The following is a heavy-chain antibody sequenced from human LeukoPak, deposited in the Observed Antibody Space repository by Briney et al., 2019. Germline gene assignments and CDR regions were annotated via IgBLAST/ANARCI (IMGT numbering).Heavy chain of an antibody. CDR1: GGSISSSSHY. Sequence: PSETLSLTCTVSGGSISSSSHYWGWIRQPPGKGLEWIGSIFYSGSTYYNPSLKSRVTISVDTSKNQFSLKLSSVTAADTAVYYCARHRGIAAAGVGDYWGQGTLVTVSS. CDR3: ARHRGIAAAGVGDY. V-gene: IGHV4-39*01. CDR2: IFYSGST. J-gene: IGHJ4*02. D-gene: IGHD6-13*01.